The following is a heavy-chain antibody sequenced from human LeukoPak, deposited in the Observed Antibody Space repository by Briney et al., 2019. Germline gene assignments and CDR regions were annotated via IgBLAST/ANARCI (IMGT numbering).Heavy chain of an antibody. Sequence: SSETLSLTCTVSGDSLTSSSHYWGWIRQPPGKRLQWVASLHHTGRNYSNAALKSRVPISMDTAKSQFSLKVNSVTAADSGVYYCVAEMTASAAFDIWGQGTMVAVSS. CDR2: LHHTGRN. CDR3: VAEMTASAAFDI. V-gene: IGHV4-39*01. D-gene: IGHD2-21*02. CDR1: GDSLTSSSHY. J-gene: IGHJ3*02.